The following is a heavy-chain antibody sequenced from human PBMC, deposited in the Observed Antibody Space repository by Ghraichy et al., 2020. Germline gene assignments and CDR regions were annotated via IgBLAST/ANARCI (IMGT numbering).Heavy chain of an antibody. CDR2: ISSSSSYI. J-gene: IGHJ4*02. Sequence: GGSLRLSCAASGFTFSSYSMNWVRQAPGKGLEWVSSISSSSSYIYYADSVKGRFTISRDNAKNSLYLQMNSLRAEDTAVYYCARGATYYYDSSGYYYDYFDYWGQGTLVTVSS. D-gene: IGHD3-22*01. CDR1: GFTFSSYS. V-gene: IGHV3-21*01. CDR3: ARGATYYYDSSGYYYDYFDY.